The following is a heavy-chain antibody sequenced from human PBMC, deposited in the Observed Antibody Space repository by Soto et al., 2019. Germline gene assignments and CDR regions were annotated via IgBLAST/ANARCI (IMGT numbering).Heavy chain of an antibody. CDR1: GGSISSGGYY. Sequence: SETLSLTCTVSGGSISSGGYYWSWIRQHPGKGLEWIGYIYYSGSTYYNPSLKSRVTISVDTSKNQFSLKLSSVTAADTAVYYCARTAMGGRDYYYGMDVWGQGTTVTVSS. V-gene: IGHV4-31*02. J-gene: IGHJ6*02. CDR2: IYYSGST. CDR3: ARTAMGGRDYYYGMDV. D-gene: IGHD5-18*01.